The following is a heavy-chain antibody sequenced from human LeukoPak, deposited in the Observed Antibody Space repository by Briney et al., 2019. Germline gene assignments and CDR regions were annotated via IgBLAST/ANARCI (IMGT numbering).Heavy chain of an antibody. CDR2: IYYTGNT. D-gene: IGHD1-26*01. Sequence: SSETLSLTCTVSGGSISSGDYYWGWIRQPPGKGLEWIGHIYYTGNTFYNPSLKSRVTISVGTSKDQFSLRLSSVTAADTAVYYCARRSGSYSSRWFDPWGQGTLVTVSS. CDR3: ARRSGSYSSRWFDP. J-gene: IGHJ5*02. CDR1: GGSISSGDYY. V-gene: IGHV4-39*01.